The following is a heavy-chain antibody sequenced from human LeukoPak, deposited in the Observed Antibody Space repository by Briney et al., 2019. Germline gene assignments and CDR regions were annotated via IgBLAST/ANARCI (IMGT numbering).Heavy chain of an antibody. J-gene: IGHJ4*02. V-gene: IGHV3-33*01. D-gene: IGHD3-3*01. Sequence: GGSLRLSCAASGFTFSSYGMHWVRQAPGKGLERGADIWDDGSKKYYADSVKGRFTISRDNSKNTLYLQMNSLRAEDTAVYYCARDPEYYDFWSGYRYGYYFDYGGQGTLVTVS. CDR1: GFTFSSYG. CDR3: ARDPEYYDFWSGYRYGYYFDY. CDR2: IWDDGSKK.